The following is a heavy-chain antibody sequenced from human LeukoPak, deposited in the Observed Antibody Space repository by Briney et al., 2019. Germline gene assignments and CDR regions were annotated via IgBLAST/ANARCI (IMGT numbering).Heavy chain of an antibody. D-gene: IGHD1-7*01. V-gene: IGHV3-23*01. Sequence: GGSLRLSCAASGFTFDDYDMSWVRQAPGKGLEWVSAISGSGGSTYYADSVKGRFTISRDNSKNTLYPQMNSLRAEDTAVYYCAKRRGLELLYYYYMDVWGKGTTVTVSS. CDR3: AKRRGLELLYYYYMDV. J-gene: IGHJ6*03. CDR2: ISGSGGST. CDR1: GFTFDDYD.